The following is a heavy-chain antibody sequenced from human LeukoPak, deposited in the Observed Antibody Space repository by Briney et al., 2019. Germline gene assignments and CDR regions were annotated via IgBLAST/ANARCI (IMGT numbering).Heavy chain of an antibody. CDR2: INTNTGNP. V-gene: IGHV7-4-1*02. Sequence: GASVKVSCKASGGTFSSYAISWVRQAPGQGLEWMGWINTNTGNPTYAQGFTGRFVFSLDTSVSTAYLQISSLKAEDTAVYYCARVGLLLWFGELSGDDDAFDIWGQGTMVTVSS. D-gene: IGHD3-10*01. J-gene: IGHJ3*02. CDR3: ARVGLLLWFGELSGDDDAFDI. CDR1: GGTFSSYA.